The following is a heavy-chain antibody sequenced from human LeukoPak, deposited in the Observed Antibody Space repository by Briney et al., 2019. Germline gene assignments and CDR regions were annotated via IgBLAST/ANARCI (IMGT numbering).Heavy chain of an antibody. J-gene: IGHJ4*02. V-gene: IGHV3-7*01. CDR3: ASVVLRYFDWSFYFDY. CDR1: GFTFSNYA. Sequence: PGGSLRLSCAASGFTFSNYAMSWVRQAPGKGLEWVANIKQDGSEKYYVDSVKGRFTISRDNAKNSLYLQMNSLRAEDTAVYYCASVVLRYFDWSFYFDYWGQGTLVTVSS. CDR2: IKQDGSEK. D-gene: IGHD3-9*01.